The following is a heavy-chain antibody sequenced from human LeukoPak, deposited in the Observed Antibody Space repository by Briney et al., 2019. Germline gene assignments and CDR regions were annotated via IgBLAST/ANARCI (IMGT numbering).Heavy chain of an antibody. V-gene: IGHV3-20*04. Sequence: GGSPRLSCAASGFTFDDYGMSWVRQAPGKGLEWVSGINWNGGSTGYADSVKGRFTISRDNAKNSLYLQMNSLRAEDTAVYYCAELGITMIGGVWGKGTTVTISS. D-gene: IGHD3-10*02. CDR2: INWNGGST. CDR1: GFTFDDYG. J-gene: IGHJ6*04. CDR3: AELGITMIGGV.